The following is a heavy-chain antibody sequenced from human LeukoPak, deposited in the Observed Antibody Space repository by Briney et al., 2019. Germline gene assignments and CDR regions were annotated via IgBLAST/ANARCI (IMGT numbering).Heavy chain of an antibody. CDR2: IWYDGSNK. CDR3: ARDSPGDWNGMDV. Sequence: PGRSLRLSCAASGFTFSSYGMHWVRQAPGKGLEWVAVIWYDGSNKYYADSVKGRFTISKDNSNNTLYLQVNSLRAEDTAMYYCARDSPGDWNGMDVWGQGTTVTVSS. V-gene: IGHV3-33*01. CDR1: GFTFSSYG. J-gene: IGHJ6*02. D-gene: IGHD7-27*01.